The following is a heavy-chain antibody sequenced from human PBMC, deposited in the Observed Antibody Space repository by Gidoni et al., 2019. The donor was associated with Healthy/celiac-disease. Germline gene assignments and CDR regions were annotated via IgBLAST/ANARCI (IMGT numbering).Heavy chain of an antibody. V-gene: IGHV3-7*03. CDR1: GFTFNSYW. J-gene: IGHJ4*02. Sequence: EVQLVESGGGFVQPGGSLRLSCAASGFTFNSYWMSWVRQAPGKGLEWVANIKQDGSEKYYVDSVKGRFTISRDNAKNSLYLQMNSLRAEDTAVYYCARDFRGSSGYYLRQGAFDYWGQGTLVTVSS. CDR3: ARDFRGSSGYYLRQGAFDY. D-gene: IGHD3-22*01. CDR2: IKQDGSEK.